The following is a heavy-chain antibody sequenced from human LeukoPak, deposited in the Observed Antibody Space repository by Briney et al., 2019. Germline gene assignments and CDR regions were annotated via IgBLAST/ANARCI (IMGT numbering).Heavy chain of an antibody. D-gene: IGHD5-12*01. Sequence: GGSLRLSCAASGFTFSSYWMHWVRQAPGKGLVWVLRINSDGSSTNYADSVKGRFTISRDNAKNTLYLQMNSLRAEDTAVYYCARAPSGYDFRILGQWGQGTLVTVSS. CDR1: GFTFSSYW. CDR2: INSDGSST. V-gene: IGHV3-74*01. J-gene: IGHJ4*02. CDR3: ARAPSGYDFRILGQ.